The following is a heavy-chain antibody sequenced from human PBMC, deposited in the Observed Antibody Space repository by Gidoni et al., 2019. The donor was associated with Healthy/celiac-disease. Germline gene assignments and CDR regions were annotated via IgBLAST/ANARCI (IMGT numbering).Heavy chain of an antibody. J-gene: IGHJ6*02. CDR3: ARYAPFYGMDV. V-gene: IGHV3-13*01. D-gene: IGHD2-2*01. CDR1: GFTFSSYD. CDR2: IGTAGDT. Sequence: VQLVESVGGLVQPGGSLSLSCPASGFTFSSYDMHWVRQATGKGLEWVSAIGTAGDTYYPGSVKGRFTISRENAKNSLYLQMNSLRAGDTAVYYCARYAPFYGMDVWGQGTTVTVSS.